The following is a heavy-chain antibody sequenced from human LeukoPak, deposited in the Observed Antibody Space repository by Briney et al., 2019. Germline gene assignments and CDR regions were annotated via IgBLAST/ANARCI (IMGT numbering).Heavy chain of an antibody. CDR1: GGSFSGYY. V-gene: IGHV4-34*01. Sequence: PSETLSLTCAVYGGSFSGYYWSWIRQPPGKGLEWIGEINHSGSTNYNPSLKSRVTISVDTSKNQFSLKLSSVTAADTAVYYCARGRGYCSGGSCLYGINWFDPWGQGTLVTVSS. D-gene: IGHD2-15*01. CDR2: INHSGST. CDR3: ARGRGYCSGGSCLYGINWFDP. J-gene: IGHJ5*02.